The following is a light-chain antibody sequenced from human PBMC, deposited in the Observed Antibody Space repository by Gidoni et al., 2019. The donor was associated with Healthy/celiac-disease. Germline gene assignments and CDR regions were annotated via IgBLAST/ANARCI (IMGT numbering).Light chain of an antibody. Sequence: EIVMTQSPATLSVSPGERATLSCRASQSVSSNLAWYQQKPGQAPRLLIYGASTRATGIPARFRGSGSGTEFTLTISRLQSEDFAVYYCQQYNNWPPWPFGQGTKVEIK. CDR2: GAS. V-gene: IGKV3-15*01. J-gene: IGKJ1*01. CDR1: QSVSSN. CDR3: QQYNNWPPWP.